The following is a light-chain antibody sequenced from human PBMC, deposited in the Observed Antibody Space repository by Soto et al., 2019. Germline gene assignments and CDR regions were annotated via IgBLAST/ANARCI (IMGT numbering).Light chain of an antibody. Sequence: EIVLTQSPGTLSLSPGERATLSCRASQSVSSSYLAWYQQRPGQAPRLLIYGASSRATGIPDRFSGSGSGTDFTLTISRLESYDFAVYYCQHYGSLVLTFGGGTKVEIK. CDR1: QSVSSSY. J-gene: IGKJ4*01. CDR3: QHYGSLVLT. CDR2: GAS. V-gene: IGKV3-20*01.